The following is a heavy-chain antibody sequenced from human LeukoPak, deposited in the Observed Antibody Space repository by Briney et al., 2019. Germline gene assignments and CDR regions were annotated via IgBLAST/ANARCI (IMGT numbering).Heavy chain of an antibody. Sequence: GGSLRLSCAASGFTFSSYAMHWVRQAPGKGLEWVSYISNSGSTIYYADSVKGRFTISRDNAKNSLYLQMNSLRAEDTAVYYCARPAALGFDYWGQGTLVTVSS. J-gene: IGHJ4*02. CDR3: ARPAALGFDY. V-gene: IGHV3-48*03. CDR2: ISNSGSTI. D-gene: IGHD2-2*01. CDR1: GFTFSSYA.